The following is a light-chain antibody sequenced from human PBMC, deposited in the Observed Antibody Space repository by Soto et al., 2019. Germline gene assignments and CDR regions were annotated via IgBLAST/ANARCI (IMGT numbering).Light chain of an antibody. V-gene: IGKV1-9*01. J-gene: IGKJ1*01. CDR1: QGISSY. Sequence: DIQLTQSPSLLSASVGDRVTITCRASQGISSYLAWYQQKPGKAPKLLIYGASTLQGGVPSRFSGSGSGTEFTLTISSLQPEDFATYYCQQLNSYPRTFGQGTKVDIK. CDR2: GAS. CDR3: QQLNSYPRT.